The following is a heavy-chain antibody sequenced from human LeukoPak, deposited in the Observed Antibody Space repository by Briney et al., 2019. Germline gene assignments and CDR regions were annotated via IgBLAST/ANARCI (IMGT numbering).Heavy chain of an antibody. CDR2: IIPIFGTA. J-gene: IGHJ4*02. CDR3: AFYCGSIKYFDY. V-gene: IGHV1-69*06. CDR1: GGTFSSYA. Sequence: ASVKVSCKASGGTFSSYAISWVRQAPGQGLEWMGRIIPIFGTANYAQKFQGRVTITADKSTSTAYMELSSLRSEDTAVYYCAFYCGSIKYFDYWGQGTLVTASS. D-gene: IGHD3-10*01.